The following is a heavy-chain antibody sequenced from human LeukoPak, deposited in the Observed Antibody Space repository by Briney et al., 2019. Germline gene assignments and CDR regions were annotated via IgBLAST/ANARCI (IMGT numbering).Heavy chain of an antibody. D-gene: IGHD3-22*01. J-gene: IGHJ4*02. CDR2: IIPIFGTA. V-gene: IGHV1-69*13. Sequence: SVTVSCKASGGTFSSYAISWVRQAPGQGLEWMGGIIPIFGTANYAQKFQGRVTITADESTSTAYMELSSLRSEDTAVYYCAREIPYDSSGYYSLYFDYWGQGTLVTVSS. CDR3: AREIPYDSSGYYSLYFDY. CDR1: GGTFSSYA.